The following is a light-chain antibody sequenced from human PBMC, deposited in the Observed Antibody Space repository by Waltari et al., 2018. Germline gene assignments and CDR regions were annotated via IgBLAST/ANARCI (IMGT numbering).Light chain of an antibody. V-gene: IGLV1-44*01. CDR2: SNN. J-gene: IGLJ2*01. CDR1: SSNIGSNT. Sequence: QSVLTQPPSASGTPGQRVTISCSGSSSNIGSNTVNWYQQLPGTARKPPNDSNNQRPSGVPDRFTGSKSGTSSSLAISGLQSEDDADYYCASWDESLNGRVFGGGTKLTVL. CDR3: ASWDESLNGRV.